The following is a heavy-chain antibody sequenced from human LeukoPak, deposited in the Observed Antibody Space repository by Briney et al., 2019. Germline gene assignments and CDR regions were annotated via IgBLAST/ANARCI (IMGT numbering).Heavy chain of an antibody. Sequence: PGGSLRLSCAASGLTFSSYDMHWVRQGTGKGLEWVSAISSAGDTYYPDSVKDRFTISGESAKNSLYLQMNSLRAGDTAVYYCARGTYDYASGTYYPPDYWGQGTLVTVSS. CDR2: ISSAGDT. D-gene: IGHD3-10*01. J-gene: IGHJ4*02. CDR3: ARGTYDYASGTYYPPDY. CDR1: GLTFSSYD. V-gene: IGHV3-13*01.